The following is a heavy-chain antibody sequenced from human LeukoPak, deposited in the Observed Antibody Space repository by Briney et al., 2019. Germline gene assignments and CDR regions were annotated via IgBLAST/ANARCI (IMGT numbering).Heavy chain of an antibody. Sequence: PSQTLSLTCAVSGGSISSGGYSWSWIRQRPGKGLEWIGYIYHSGSTYYNPSLKSRVTISVDRSKNQFSLKLSSVTAADTAVYYCARVGSTDAFDIWGQGTMVTVSS. J-gene: IGHJ3*02. CDR2: IYHSGST. D-gene: IGHD1-26*01. CDR3: ARVGSTDAFDI. CDR1: GGSISSGGYS. V-gene: IGHV4-30-2*01.